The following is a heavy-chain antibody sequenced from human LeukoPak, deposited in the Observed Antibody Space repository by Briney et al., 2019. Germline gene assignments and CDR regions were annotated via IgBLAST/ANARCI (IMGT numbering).Heavy chain of an antibody. CDR2: ISVYNGNT. Sequence: ASVKVSCKASGYTFTSYGISWVRRAPGQGLEWMGWISVYNGNTNYAQKLQGRVTMTTDTYTTTAYMELRSLRSDDTAVYYCARGGKDQLPKGDWFDPWGQGTLVTVSS. CDR3: ARGGKDQLPKGDWFDP. D-gene: IGHD2-2*01. CDR1: GYTFTSYG. V-gene: IGHV1-18*01. J-gene: IGHJ5*02.